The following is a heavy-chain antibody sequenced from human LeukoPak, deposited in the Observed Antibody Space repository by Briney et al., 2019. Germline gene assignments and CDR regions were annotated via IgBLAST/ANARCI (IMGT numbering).Heavy chain of an antibody. CDR2: IYYSGST. CDR1: GGSISSYY. V-gene: IGHV4-59*01. Sequence: SKTLSLTCTVSGGSISSYYWSWIRQPPGKGLEWIGYIYYSGSTNYNPSLKSRVTISVDTSKNQFSLKLSSVTAADTAVYYCARVSSRGSYCGGDCYGIDPWGQGTLVTVSS. CDR3: ARVSSRGSYCGGDCYGIDP. D-gene: IGHD2-21*02. J-gene: IGHJ5*02.